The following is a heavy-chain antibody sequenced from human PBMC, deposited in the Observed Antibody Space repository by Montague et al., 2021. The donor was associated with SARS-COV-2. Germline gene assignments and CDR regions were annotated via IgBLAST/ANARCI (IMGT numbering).Heavy chain of an antibody. Sequence: SETLSLTCAVCGGSFSVYYWSWLRQSPRGGLEWIAEINHSGTANYNPSLKSRVSISVDTSKNQFTLKLTSVTAADTAMYYCAKEREVVRAARTLVAFDLGGQGTMVTVSS. J-gene: IGHJ3*01. V-gene: IGHV4-34*01. CDR3: AKEREVVRAARTLVAFDL. CDR2: INHSGTA. CDR1: GGSFSVYY. D-gene: IGHD2-2*01.